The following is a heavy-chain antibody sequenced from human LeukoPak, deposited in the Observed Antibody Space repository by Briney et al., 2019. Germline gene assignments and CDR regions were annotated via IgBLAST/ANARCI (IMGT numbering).Heavy chain of an antibody. J-gene: IGHJ4*02. CDR1: SDSISSSSYY. D-gene: IGHD5-18*01. CDR2: IYYDGST. V-gene: IGHV4-39*07. CDR3: ARDQGRTAFYY. Sequence: SETLSLTCTVSSDSISSSSYYWGWIRQPPGKGLEWIGSIYYDGSTYYNPSLRSRVTISLDTSKNQFSLKLSSVTAADTAVYYCARDQGRTAFYYWGQGTLVTVSS.